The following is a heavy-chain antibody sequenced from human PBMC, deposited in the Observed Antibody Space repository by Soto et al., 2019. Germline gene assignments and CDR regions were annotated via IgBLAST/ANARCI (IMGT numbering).Heavy chain of an antibody. V-gene: IGHV1-24*01. CDR2: FDPEDGET. CDR1: RYTLTELS. Sequence: QVQLVQSGAEVKKPGASVKVSCKVSRYTLTELSMHWVRQAPGKGLEWMGGFDPEDGETIYAQKFQGRVTMTEDTSTDTAYMELSSLRSEDTAVYYCATVLPSSYYYDSSGYPYFDYWGQGTLVTVSS. D-gene: IGHD3-22*01. CDR3: ATVLPSSYYYDSSGYPYFDY. J-gene: IGHJ4*02.